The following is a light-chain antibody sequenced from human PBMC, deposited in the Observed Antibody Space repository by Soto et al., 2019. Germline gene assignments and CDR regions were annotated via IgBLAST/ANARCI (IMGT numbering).Light chain of an antibody. V-gene: IGLV2-14*01. CDR3: LSFTTSTTYI. Sequence: QSALTQPASLSGSPGQSITISCTGTNNDIGRFDFVSWYQQHPGNSPKLILYEVTNRPSGVSNRFSGSKSGNTASLTISGLQAEDESDYYCLSFTTSTTYIFGTGTKLTVL. CDR2: EVT. CDR1: NNDIGRFDF. J-gene: IGLJ1*01.